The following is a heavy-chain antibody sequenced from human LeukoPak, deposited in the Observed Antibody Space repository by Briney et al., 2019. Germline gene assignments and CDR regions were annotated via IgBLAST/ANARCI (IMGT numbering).Heavy chain of an antibody. CDR2: INPSGGTT. V-gene: IGHV1-46*01. D-gene: IGHD2-2*01. CDR1: GYTFTSYP. CDR3: ARLGYCSSTSCQ. Sequence: GASVKVSCKASGYTFTSYPIQWVRQAPGQGLEWMGIINPSGGTTNYAQKSQGRVTMTRDTSTSTVYMELSSLRSEDTAVYYCARLGYCSSTSCQWGQGTLVTVSS. J-gene: IGHJ4*02.